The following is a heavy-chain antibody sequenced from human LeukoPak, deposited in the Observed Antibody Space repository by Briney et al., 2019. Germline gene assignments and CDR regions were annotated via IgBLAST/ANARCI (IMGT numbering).Heavy chain of an antibody. J-gene: IGHJ4*02. D-gene: IGHD2-2*01. Sequence: SETLSLTCTVSGGSISSGGYYWSWLRQHPGKGLEWIGYIYYSGSTYYNPSLKSRVTISVDTSKNQFSLKLSSVTAADTAVYYCARDPGCSSTSCYYPGYFDYWGQGTLVTVSS. V-gene: IGHV4-31*03. CDR1: GGSISSGGYY. CDR2: IYYSGST. CDR3: ARDPGCSSTSCYYPGYFDY.